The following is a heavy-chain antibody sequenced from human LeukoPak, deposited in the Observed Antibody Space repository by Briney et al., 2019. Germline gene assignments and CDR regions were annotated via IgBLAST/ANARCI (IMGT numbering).Heavy chain of an antibody. J-gene: IGHJ3*02. CDR1: GFTVSSNY. CDR2: IYSGGST. V-gene: IGHV3-53*01. CDR3: ARGHNWNDRGAFDI. Sequence: WGSLRVSCAASGFTVSSNYMSWVRQAPGKGLEWVSSIYSGGSTYYADSVKGRFTISRDSSKNTLYLQMSSLRAEDTAVYYCARGHNWNDRGAFDIWGQGTMVTVSS. D-gene: IGHD1-1*01.